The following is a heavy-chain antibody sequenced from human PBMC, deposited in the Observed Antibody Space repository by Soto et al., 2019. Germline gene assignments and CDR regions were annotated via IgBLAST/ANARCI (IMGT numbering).Heavy chain of an antibody. CDR1: GGSISSYY. V-gene: IGHV4-59*01. D-gene: IGHD1-26*01. J-gene: IGHJ6*03. Sequence: SETLSLTCTVSGGSISSYYWSWIRQPPGKGLEWIGYIYYSGSTNYNPSLKSRVTISVDTSKNQFSLKLSSVTAADTAVYYCARRSKMPNLAGEGYYYYMDVWGKGTTVTVSS. CDR2: IYYSGST. CDR3: ARRSKMPNLAGEGYYYYMDV.